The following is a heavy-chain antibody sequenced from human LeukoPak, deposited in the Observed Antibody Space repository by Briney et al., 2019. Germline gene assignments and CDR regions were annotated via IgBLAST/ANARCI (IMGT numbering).Heavy chain of an antibody. CDR3: AAFPTVTTSIDY. Sequence: ASVKVSCKVSGYTLTELSMHWVRQAPGKGLEWMGGFDPEDGETIYAQKFQARVTMTEDTSTDTAYMELSSLRSEDTAVYYCAAFPTVTTSIDYWGQGTLVTVSS. V-gene: IGHV1-24*01. CDR1: GYTLTELS. CDR2: FDPEDGET. D-gene: IGHD4-4*01. J-gene: IGHJ4*02.